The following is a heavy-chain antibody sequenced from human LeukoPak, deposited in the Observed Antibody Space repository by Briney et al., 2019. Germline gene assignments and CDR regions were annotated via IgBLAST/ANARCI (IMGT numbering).Heavy chain of an antibody. CDR2: ISYDGSNK. V-gene: IGHV3-30*18. J-gene: IGHJ4*02. D-gene: IGHD1-1*01. CDR3: AKDPGSGTGDY. CDR1: GFTFSSYG. Sequence: PGGSLRLSCAASGFTFSSYGMPWVRQAPGKGLEWVAVISYDGSNKYYADSVKGRFTISRDNSKNTLYLQMNSLRAEDTAVYYCAKDPGSGTGDYWGQGTLVTVSS.